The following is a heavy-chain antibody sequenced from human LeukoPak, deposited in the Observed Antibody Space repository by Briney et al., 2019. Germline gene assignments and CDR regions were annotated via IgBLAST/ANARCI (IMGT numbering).Heavy chain of an antibody. Sequence: PSETLSLTCAVYGGSFSGYYWGWIRQPPGKGLDWIGSIFYSGSTYYNPSLKSRVTISVDTSKNQFSLKLSSVTAADTAVYYCARHGSYYGSAPHYYFDYWGQGTLVTVSS. V-gene: IGHV4-39*01. CDR3: ARHGSYYGSAPHYYFDY. CDR1: GGSFSGYY. J-gene: IGHJ4*02. D-gene: IGHD3-10*01. CDR2: IFYSGST.